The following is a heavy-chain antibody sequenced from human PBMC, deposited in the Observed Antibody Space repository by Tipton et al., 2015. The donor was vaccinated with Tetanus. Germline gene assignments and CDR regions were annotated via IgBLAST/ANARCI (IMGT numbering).Heavy chain of an antibody. CDR1: GGSISGYY. Sequence: TLSLTCTVAGGSISGYYWTWIRQPPGKGLEWIGYIYDNGTTGYSPSLKSRVIISVDKSKNQLSLKLGSVTAEDTAIYYCARRIQVFGPAILDAFDLWAQGTMVIVSS. D-gene: IGHD3/OR15-3a*01. CDR3: ARRIQVFGPAILDAFDL. J-gene: IGHJ3*01. CDR2: IYDNGTT. V-gene: IGHV4-59*01.